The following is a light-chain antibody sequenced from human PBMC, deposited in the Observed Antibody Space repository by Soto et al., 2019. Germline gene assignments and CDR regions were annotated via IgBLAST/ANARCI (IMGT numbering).Light chain of an antibody. V-gene: IGKV3-15*01. CDR3: QQYNNWQT. Sequence: EIVMTQSPATLSLSPGERATLSCRASQSVRSNLAWYHQRPGQAPRLLIYAASARATGIPARLSGSGSGTEFTLTISGMQSEDFGLYYCQQYNNWQTFGQGTKVEIK. J-gene: IGKJ1*01. CDR1: QSVRSN. CDR2: AAS.